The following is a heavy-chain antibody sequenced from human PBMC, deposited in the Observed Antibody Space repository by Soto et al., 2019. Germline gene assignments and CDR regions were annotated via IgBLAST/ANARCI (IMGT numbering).Heavy chain of an antibody. J-gene: IGHJ6*02. D-gene: IGHD6-13*01. Sequence: PGGSLRLSCAASGFTFSSYAMSWVRQAPGKGLEWVSAISGSGGSTYYADSVKGRFTISKDNYNNPLYLQMTSLRAEDTAVYYGAKVVGIAEAGTGNCGMDVWGQGTTVTVSS. V-gene: IGHV3-23*01. CDR2: ISGSGGST. CDR1: GFTFSSYA. CDR3: AKVVGIAEAGTGNCGMDV.